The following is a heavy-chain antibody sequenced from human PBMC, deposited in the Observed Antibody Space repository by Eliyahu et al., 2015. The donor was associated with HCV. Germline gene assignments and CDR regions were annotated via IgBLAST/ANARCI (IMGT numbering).Heavy chain of an antibody. D-gene: IGHD2-2*01. CDR2: ISGGGGST. CDR1: GFTFSTXA. V-gene: IGHV3-23*01. J-gene: IGHJ4*02. Sequence: EVQLLESGGGVVQPGFSLXLSCVGSGFTFSTXAMNWVRQAPGKGLEWVSAISGGGGSTFYADSVKGRFTISRDNSESTLFLQMNSLRADDTAVYYCAKGGPSYCSSTSCPIDYWGRGTLVTVSS. CDR3: AKGGPSYCSSTSCPIDY.